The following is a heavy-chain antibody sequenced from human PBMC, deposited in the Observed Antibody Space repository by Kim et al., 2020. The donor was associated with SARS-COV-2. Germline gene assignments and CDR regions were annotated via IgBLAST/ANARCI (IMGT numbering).Heavy chain of an antibody. D-gene: IGHD3-10*01. CDR1: GGTFSSYA. V-gene: IGHV1-69*06. CDR2: IIPIFGTA. J-gene: IGHJ6*02. Sequence: SVKVSCKASGGTFSSYAISWVRQAPGQGLEWMGGIIPIFGTANYAQKFQGRVTITADKSTSTAYMELSSLRSEDTAVYYCARDGPGIVQGLPSGYYGMDVWGQGTTVTVSS. CDR3: ARDGPGIVQGLPSGYYGMDV.